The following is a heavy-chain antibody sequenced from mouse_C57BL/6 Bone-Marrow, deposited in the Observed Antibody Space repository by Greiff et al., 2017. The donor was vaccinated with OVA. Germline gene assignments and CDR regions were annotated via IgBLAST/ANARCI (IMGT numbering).Heavy chain of an antibody. D-gene: IGHD2-2*01. CDR1: GYTFTSYW. Sequence: QVQLQQPGTELVKPGASVKLSCKASGYTFTSYWMHWVKQRPGQGLEWIGNINPSNGGTNYNEKFKSKATLTVDKSSSTAYMQLSSLTSEDSAVYYCARGAPNGYPYYYAMDYWGQGTSVTVSS. CDR2: INPSNGGT. V-gene: IGHV1-53*01. J-gene: IGHJ4*01. CDR3: ARGAPNGYPYYYAMDY.